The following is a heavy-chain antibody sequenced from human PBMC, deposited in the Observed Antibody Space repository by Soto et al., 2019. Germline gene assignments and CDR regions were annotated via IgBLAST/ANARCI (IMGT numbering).Heavy chain of an antibody. D-gene: IGHD4-17*01. Sequence: EVQLVESGGGLVKPGGSLRLSCAASGFTFSSYIMNWVRQAPGKGLEWVSSISSSSSYIYYADSVKGRFTISRDNAKNSLYLQMNSLRAEDTAVYYCAGWADYYGDYTTWGQGTLVTVSS. CDR3: AGWADYYGDYTT. CDR2: ISSSSSYI. V-gene: IGHV3-21*01. J-gene: IGHJ5*02. CDR1: GFTFSSYI.